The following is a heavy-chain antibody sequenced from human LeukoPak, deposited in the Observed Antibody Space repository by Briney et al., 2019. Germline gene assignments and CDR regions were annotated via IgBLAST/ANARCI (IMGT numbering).Heavy chain of an antibody. J-gene: IGHJ4*02. D-gene: IGHD3-9*01. V-gene: IGHV1-2*02. CDR1: GYTFTGYY. Sequence: GASVKVSCKASGYTFTGYYMHWVRQAPRQGLEWMGWINPNSGGTNYAQKFQGRVTMTRDTSISTAYMELSRLRSDDTAVYYCARTYDILTGYSYFDYWGQGTLVTVSS. CDR2: INPNSGGT. CDR3: ARTYDILTGYSYFDY.